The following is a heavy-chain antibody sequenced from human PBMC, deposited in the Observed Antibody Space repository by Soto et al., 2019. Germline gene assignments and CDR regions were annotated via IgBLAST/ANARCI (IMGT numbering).Heavy chain of an antibody. CDR1: GGFNNYA. J-gene: IGHJ4*02. CDR2: TIPELGTS. D-gene: IGHD4-17*01. CDR3: ARTSMTRIDY. Sequence: SVKVSCKASGGFNNYAVSWVRQAPGQGLEWMGVTIPELGTSNYAQRLQGRVTITVDKATNTAYLNLTTLTSEDTAIYYCARTSMTRIDYWGQGTLVTV. V-gene: IGHV1-69*10.